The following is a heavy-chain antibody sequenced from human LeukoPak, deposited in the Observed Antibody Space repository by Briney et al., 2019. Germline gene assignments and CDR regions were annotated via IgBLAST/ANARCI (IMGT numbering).Heavy chain of an antibody. CDR2: IIPIFGTA. CDR3: ALSYCSGGSCYSLYFDY. D-gene: IGHD2-15*01. Sequence: ASVKVSCKASGGTFSSYAISWVRQAPGQGLEWMGGIIPIFGTANYAQKFQGRVTITADESTSTAYMEPSSLRSEDTAVYYCALSYCSGGSCYSLYFDYWGQGTLVTVSS. J-gene: IGHJ4*02. V-gene: IGHV1-69*13. CDR1: GGTFSSYA.